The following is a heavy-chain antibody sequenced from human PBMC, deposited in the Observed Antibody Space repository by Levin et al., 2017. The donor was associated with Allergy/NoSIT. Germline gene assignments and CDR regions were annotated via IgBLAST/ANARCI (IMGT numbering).Heavy chain of an antibody. D-gene: IGHD6-19*01. Sequence: QTLSLTCTFSGFSLSTSGVGVGWIRQPPGKALEWLALIYWDDDKRYSPSLKSRLTITKDTSKNQVALTVTNMDPVDTATYYCAHWIAVAGEGWFDPWGQGTLVTVSS. CDR3: AHWIAVAGEGWFDP. J-gene: IGHJ5*02. CDR2: IYWDDDK. V-gene: IGHV2-5*02. CDR1: GFSLSTSGVG.